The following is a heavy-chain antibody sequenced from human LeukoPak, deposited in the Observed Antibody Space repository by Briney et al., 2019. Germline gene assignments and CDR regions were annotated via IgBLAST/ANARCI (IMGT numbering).Heavy chain of an antibody. Sequence: ASVKVSCKASGGTFSSYAISWVRQAPGQGLEWMGIINPSGGSTSYAQKFQGRVTMTRDTSTSTVYTELSSLRSEDTAVYYCARDMATVTRGLLGWFDPWGQGTLVTVSS. D-gene: IGHD4-11*01. CDR1: GGTFSSYA. V-gene: IGHV1-46*01. CDR3: ARDMATVTRGLLGWFDP. CDR2: INPSGGST. J-gene: IGHJ5*02.